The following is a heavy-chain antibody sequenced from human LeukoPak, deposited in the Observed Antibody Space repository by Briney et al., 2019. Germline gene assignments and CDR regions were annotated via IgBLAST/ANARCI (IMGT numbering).Heavy chain of an antibody. J-gene: IGHJ4*02. Sequence: SETLSLTCTVSGGSISSYYWSWIRQPPGKGLEWIGYIYYSGSTYYSPSLKSRVTISVDTSKNQFSLKLSSVTAADTAVYYCARFDCTNGVCYGPFDYWGQGTLVTVSS. V-gene: IGHV4-59*12. CDR3: ARFDCTNGVCYGPFDY. D-gene: IGHD2-8*01. CDR2: IYYSGST. CDR1: GGSISSYY.